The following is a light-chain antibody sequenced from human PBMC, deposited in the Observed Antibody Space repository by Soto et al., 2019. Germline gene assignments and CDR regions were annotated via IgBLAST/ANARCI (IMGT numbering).Light chain of an antibody. CDR1: QGLRNY. Sequence: DIQLTKSPSSLSASVGDRVTITCRASQGLRNYLAWYQQKPGKVPKLLIYAASTLQSGVPSRFGGSGSGTDFTLTISSLQPEDVATYYCQRYNSAPLITFGQGTRLEIK. J-gene: IGKJ5*01. CDR2: AAS. CDR3: QRYNSAPLIT. V-gene: IGKV1-27*01.